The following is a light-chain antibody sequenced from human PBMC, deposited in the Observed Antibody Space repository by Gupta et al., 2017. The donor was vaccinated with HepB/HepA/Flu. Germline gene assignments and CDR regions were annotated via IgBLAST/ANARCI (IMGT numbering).Light chain of an antibody. CDR1: QSISSY. V-gene: IGKV1-39*01. J-gene: IGKJ2*01. Sequence: DIQMTQSPSSLSASVGDRVTITCRASQSISSYLNWYQQKPGKAPKLLIYAASSLQSGVPSRFSGSGSGTDFTLTISSLQPEDVATYYCQQSYSTPWYTFGQGAKLEIK. CDR3: QQSYSTPWYT. CDR2: AAS.